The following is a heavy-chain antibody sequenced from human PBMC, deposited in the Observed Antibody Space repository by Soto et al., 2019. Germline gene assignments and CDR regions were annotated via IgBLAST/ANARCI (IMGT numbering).Heavy chain of an antibody. CDR1: GGSISSYY. J-gene: IGHJ5*02. V-gene: IGHV4-59*01. CDR2: IYYSGST. D-gene: IGHD2-15*01. Sequence: PSETLSLTCTVSGGSISSYYWSWIRQPPGKGLEWIGHIYYSGSTNYNPSLKSRVTISLDTSKNQFSLKLSSVTAADTAVYYCARVRDCSGGSCYSWWFDPWGQGTLVTVSS. CDR3: ARVRDCSGGSCYSWWFDP.